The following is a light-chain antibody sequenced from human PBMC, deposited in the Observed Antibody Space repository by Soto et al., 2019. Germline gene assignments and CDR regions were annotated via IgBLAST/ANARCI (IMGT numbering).Light chain of an antibody. Sequence: QSALTQPASVSGSPGQSITISCTGTISDVGGYNYVSWYQQHPGKAPKVMIYEVSNRPSGVSNRFSGSKSGNTASLTISGLHAEDEADYYCSSYTSSRTLVFGGGTKLTVL. CDR1: ISDVGGYNY. J-gene: IGLJ2*01. CDR3: SSYTSSRTLV. CDR2: EVS. V-gene: IGLV2-14*01.